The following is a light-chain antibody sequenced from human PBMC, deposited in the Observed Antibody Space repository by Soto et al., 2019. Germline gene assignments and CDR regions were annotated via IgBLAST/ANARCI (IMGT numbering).Light chain of an antibody. V-gene: IGKV3-20*01. CDR2: GAS. CDR1: QSVNSR. J-gene: IGKJ5*01. CDR3: QHYGRSPIT. Sequence: EFVWTRAPGTLSLSPGERGTGSWRASQSVNSRLAWYQHKPGQAPRLLISGASSRATGIPDRFSGSGSATDFTLTISRLEPEDFALYYCQHYGRSPITFGQGTRLEIK.